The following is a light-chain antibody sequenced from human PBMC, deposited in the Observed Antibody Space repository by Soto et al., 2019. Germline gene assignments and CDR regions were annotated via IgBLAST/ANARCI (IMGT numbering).Light chain of an antibody. V-gene: IGLV1-44*01. CDR1: SSNIGSHT. Sequence: QSVLTQPPSASGTPGQRVTISCSGNSSNIGSHTVNWYQQLPGTAPKFLMYDSNQRPSGVPDRFSGSRSGTSASLAISGLQSEDEADYYCAAWDDSLNGLVFGGGTKLTVL. CDR3: AAWDDSLNGLV. J-gene: IGLJ2*01. CDR2: DSN.